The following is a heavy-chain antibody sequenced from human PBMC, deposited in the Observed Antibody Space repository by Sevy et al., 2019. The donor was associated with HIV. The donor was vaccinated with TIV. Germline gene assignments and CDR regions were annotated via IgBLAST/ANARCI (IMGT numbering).Heavy chain of an antibody. CDR1: GFTFSSYA. D-gene: IGHD3-22*01. CDR3: ARDTRTYDRSGYYYHYFDY. J-gene: IGHJ4*02. CDR2: ISSSDYI. Sequence: GGSLRLSCAASGFTFSSYAMSWVRQAPGKGLEWVSSISSSDYIYYADSVKGRFTISRDNAKNSLYLQMNSLRAEDTAVYYCARDTRTYDRSGYYYHYFDYWGQGTLVTVSS. V-gene: IGHV3-21*01.